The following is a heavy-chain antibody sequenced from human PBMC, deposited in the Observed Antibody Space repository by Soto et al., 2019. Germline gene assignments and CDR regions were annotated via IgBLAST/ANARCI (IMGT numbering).Heavy chain of an antibody. D-gene: IGHD3-22*01. CDR3: ARDRYFYDSPSYYGPLDS. V-gene: IGHV4-59*11. Sequence: SETLSLTCTISGDSFSSHYWTWSRPSPREGLQGIGYIFHSGITDYNPSVSSRVTISIDRSRNLFSLQLTSVTAAVTAVYYCARDRYFYDSPSYYGPLDSWGQGRLVTGSS. CDR2: IFHSGIT. J-gene: IGHJ5*01. CDR1: GDSFSSHY.